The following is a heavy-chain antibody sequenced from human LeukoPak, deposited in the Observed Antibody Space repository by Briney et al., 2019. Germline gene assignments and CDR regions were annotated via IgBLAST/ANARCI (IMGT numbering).Heavy chain of an antibody. CDR1: GGSFSGYY. V-gene: IGHV4-59*08. CDR3: ARQYGYYDNSGYYYGGWFDP. Sequence: SGTLSLTCAVYGGSFSGYYWSWIRQPPGMGLEWIGSIYYSATTNYNPSLKSRVTLSVDTSKNQFSLKLNSVTAADTAVYYCARQYGYYDNSGYYYGGWFDPWGQGTLVTVSS. CDR2: IYYSATT. D-gene: IGHD3-22*01. J-gene: IGHJ5*02.